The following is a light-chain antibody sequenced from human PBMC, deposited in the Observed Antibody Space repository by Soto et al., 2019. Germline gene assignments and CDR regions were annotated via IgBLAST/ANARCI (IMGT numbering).Light chain of an antibody. CDR3: QQTHSFPLT. CDR2: TGS. V-gene: IGKV1-12*01. Sequence: DIRMTQSPSSVSASVGDRVTITCRASQGISSWLAWYQQRPGKAPKLLIYTGSTLQAGVPSRFSGSGSGTDFILTNSSLQPEDFATYYCQQTHSFPLTLGGGTKVEIK. J-gene: IGKJ4*02. CDR1: QGISSW.